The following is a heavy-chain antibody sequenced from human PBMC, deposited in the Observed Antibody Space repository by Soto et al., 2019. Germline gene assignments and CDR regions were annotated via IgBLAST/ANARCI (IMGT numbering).Heavy chain of an antibody. V-gene: IGHV3-21*01. D-gene: IGHD2-15*01. CDR1: GFTFSSYS. CDR2: ISSSSSYI. CDR3: ARGPENCSGGSCYSLLYFDY. J-gene: IGHJ4*02. Sequence: TGGSLRLSCAASGFTFSSYSMNWVRQAPGKGLEWVSSISSSSSYIYYADSVKGRFTISRDNAKNSLYLQMNSLRAEDTAVYYCARGPENCSGGSCYSLLYFDYWGQGTLVTVSS.